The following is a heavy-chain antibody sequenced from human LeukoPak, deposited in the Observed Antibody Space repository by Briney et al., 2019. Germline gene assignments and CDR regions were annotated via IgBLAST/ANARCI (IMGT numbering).Heavy chain of an antibody. V-gene: IGHV1-2*02. J-gene: IGHJ4*02. Sequence: ASVKVSCKASGYTFTGYYIHWVRQAPGQGLEWMGWINPNSGGTNYAQKFQGRVTMTRDTSISTAYMELSRLRSDDTAVYYCARDGSIAAAGEVDYWGPGNLVTVSS. D-gene: IGHD6-13*01. CDR2: INPNSGGT. CDR1: GYTFTGYY. CDR3: ARDGSIAAAGEVDY.